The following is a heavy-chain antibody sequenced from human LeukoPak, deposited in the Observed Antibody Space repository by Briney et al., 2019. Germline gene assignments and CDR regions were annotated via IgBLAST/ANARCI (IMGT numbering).Heavy chain of an antibody. CDR2: IKQDGSEK. CDR1: GFTFNSYW. D-gene: IGHD3-10*01. J-gene: IGHJ3*01. Sequence: GGSLRLSCAASGFTFNSYWMSWVRQAPGKGLEWVANIKQDGSEKYYVDSVKGRFTISRDNAKNSLYLQMNSLRAEDTAVYYCARDYYGSGSYLWGQGTMVTVSS. CDR3: ARDYYGSGSYL. V-gene: IGHV3-7*03.